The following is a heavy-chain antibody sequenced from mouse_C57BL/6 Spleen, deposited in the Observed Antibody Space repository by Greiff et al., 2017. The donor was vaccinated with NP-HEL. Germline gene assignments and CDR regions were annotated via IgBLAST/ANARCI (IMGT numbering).Heavy chain of an antibody. Sequence: VQLQQSGAELARPGASVKLSCKASGYTFTSYGISWVKQRTGQGLEWIGEIYPRSGNTYYNEKFKGKATLTADKSSSTAYMELRSLTSEDSAVYFCARSWHYGSRAYWGQGTLVTVSA. V-gene: IGHV1-81*01. CDR2: IYPRSGNT. J-gene: IGHJ3*01. CDR3: ARSWHYGSRAY. D-gene: IGHD1-1*01. CDR1: GYTFTSYG.